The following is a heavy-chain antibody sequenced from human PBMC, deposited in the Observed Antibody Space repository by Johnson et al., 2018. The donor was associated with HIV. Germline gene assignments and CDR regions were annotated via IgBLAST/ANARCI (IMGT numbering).Heavy chain of an antibody. CDR3: AGLAVRGSAGAFDI. D-gene: IGHD3-10*01. CDR1: GFTFSSYD. V-gene: IGHV3-13*01. CDR2: LGTAGDT. J-gene: IGHJ3*02. Sequence: VQLVESGGGVVQPGRSLRLSCAASGFTFSSYDMHWVRQGTGKGLEWVSALGTAGDTYYPDSVKGRFTISRDNSKNTLYLQLNSLRAEDTALYYCAGLAVRGSAGAFDIWGQGTSVTVSS.